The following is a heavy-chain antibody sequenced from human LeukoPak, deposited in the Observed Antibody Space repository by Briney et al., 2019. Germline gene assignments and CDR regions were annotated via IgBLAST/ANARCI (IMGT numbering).Heavy chain of an antibody. J-gene: IGHJ6*02. CDR2: INHSGST. V-gene: IGHV4-34*01. CDR3: ARGRGRSGGPYYYYGMDV. D-gene: IGHD2-15*01. Sequence: PSETLSLTCTVSGGSISSYYWSWIRQPPGKGLEWIGEINHSGSTNYNLSLKSRVTISVDTSKNQFSLKLSSVTAADTAVYYCARGRGRSGGPYYYYGMDVWGQGTTVTVSS. CDR1: GGSISSYY.